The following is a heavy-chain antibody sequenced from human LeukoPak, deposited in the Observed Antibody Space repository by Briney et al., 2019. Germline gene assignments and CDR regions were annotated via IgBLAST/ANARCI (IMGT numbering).Heavy chain of an antibody. D-gene: IGHD3-10*01. CDR2: ISAYNGNT. J-gene: IGHJ4*02. V-gene: IGHV1-18*01. Sequence: ASVKVSCKASGYTLTSYGISWVRQAPGQGLEWMGWISAYNGNTNYAQKLQGRVTMTTDTSTSTAYMELRSLRSDDTAVYYCARVVWFGEYFDYWGQGTLVTVSS. CDR3: ARVVWFGEYFDY. CDR1: GYTLTSYG.